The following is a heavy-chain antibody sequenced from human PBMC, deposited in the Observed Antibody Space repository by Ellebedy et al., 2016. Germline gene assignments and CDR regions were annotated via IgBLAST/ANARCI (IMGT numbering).Heavy chain of an antibody. D-gene: IGHD3-10*01. CDR1: GFTFSSYG. Sequence: GESLKISXAASGFTFSSYGMNWVRQAPGKGLEWVSSISSRSSYIYYADSVKGRFTISRDNTNNSLYMQMDRLRAEDTAAYYCARDVGSGSYHSDSWGQGTLVTVSS. CDR3: ARDVGSGSYHSDS. CDR2: ISSRSSYI. V-gene: IGHV3-21*01. J-gene: IGHJ4*02.